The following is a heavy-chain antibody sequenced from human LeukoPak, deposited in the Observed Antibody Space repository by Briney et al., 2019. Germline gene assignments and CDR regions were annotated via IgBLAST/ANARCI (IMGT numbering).Heavy chain of an antibody. CDR3: AREPNWGFDAFDI. V-gene: IGHV4-34*01. D-gene: IGHD7-27*01. Sequence: SETLPLTGAVYGGSFSGYYWSWIRQPPGKGLEWIGEINHSGSTNYNPSLKSRVTISVDTSKNQFSLKLSSVTAADTAVYYCAREPNWGFDAFDIWGQGTMVTVSS. CDR1: GGSFSGYY. CDR2: INHSGST. J-gene: IGHJ3*02.